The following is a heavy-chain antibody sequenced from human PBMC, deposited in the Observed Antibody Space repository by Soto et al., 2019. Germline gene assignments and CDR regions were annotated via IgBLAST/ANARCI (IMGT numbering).Heavy chain of an antibody. V-gene: IGHV1-3*01. J-gene: IGHJ4*02. CDR1: GYTFTSYA. CDR2: INAGNGNT. D-gene: IGHD3-22*01. Sequence: ASVKVSCKASGYTFTSYAMHWVRQAPGQRLEWMGWINAGNGNTKYSQKFQGRVTITRDTSASTAYMELSSLRSEDTAVYYCARDALLDYYDSSGYYSNWGQGTLVTVSS. CDR3: ARDALLDYYDSSGYYSN.